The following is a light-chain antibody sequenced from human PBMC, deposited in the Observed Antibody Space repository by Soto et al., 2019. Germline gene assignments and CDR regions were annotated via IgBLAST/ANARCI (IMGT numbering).Light chain of an antibody. Sequence: DIQMTQSPSTLSASVGDRVTITCRASQSVSSWLAWYQQKPGKAPKLLIYKASSLESGVPSRFSGSGSGTEFTLTITSLQPDDFAPYYCQQCDRHMYTFGQGTKLEI. CDR1: QSVSSW. V-gene: IGKV1-5*03. CDR2: KAS. CDR3: QQCDRHMYT. J-gene: IGKJ2*01.